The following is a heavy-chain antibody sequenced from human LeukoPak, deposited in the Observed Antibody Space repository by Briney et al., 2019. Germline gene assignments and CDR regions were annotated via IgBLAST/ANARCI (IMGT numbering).Heavy chain of an antibody. J-gene: IGHJ4*02. D-gene: IGHD4-17*01. CDR3: ARALYSMTTVTTEYWFDY. V-gene: IGHV4-30-4*01. Sequence: SQTLSLTCTVSGGSIGSGDYYWSWIRQPPGKGLEWIGYIYYSGSTYYNPSLQSRVIISVDTSKNQFSLKLTSVTAADTAVYYCARALYSMTTVTTEYWFDYWGQGTLVTVSS. CDR1: GGSIGSGDYY. CDR2: IYYSGST.